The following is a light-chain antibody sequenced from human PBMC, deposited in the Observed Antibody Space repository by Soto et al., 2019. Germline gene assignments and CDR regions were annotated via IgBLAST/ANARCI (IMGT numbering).Light chain of an antibody. CDR2: EVS. CDR1: SSDVGAYNY. J-gene: IGLJ3*02. Sequence: QSALTQPASVSGSPGQSITVSCTGTSSDVGAYNYVSWYQQHPGKAPKLIIYEVSYRPSGVSGRFSASKSGNTASLTISGLQAEDEADYYCSSYKTTTPRFLFGGGTKLTVL. V-gene: IGLV2-14*01. CDR3: SSYKTTTPRFL.